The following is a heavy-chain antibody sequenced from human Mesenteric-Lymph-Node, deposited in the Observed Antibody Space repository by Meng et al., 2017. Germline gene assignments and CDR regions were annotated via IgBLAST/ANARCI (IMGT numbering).Heavy chain of an antibody. CDR2: ISGSGGST. J-gene: IGHJ4*02. CDR1: GFTFSSYA. Sequence: GGSLRLSCAASGFTFSSYAMSWVRQAPGKGLEWVSAISGSGGSTYYADSVKGRFTISRDTSKNTLSLQMNNLRAEDTAVYYCARVQAGALDSWGQGTLVTVSS. CDR3: ARVQAGALDS. V-gene: IGHV3-23*01. D-gene: IGHD1-26*01.